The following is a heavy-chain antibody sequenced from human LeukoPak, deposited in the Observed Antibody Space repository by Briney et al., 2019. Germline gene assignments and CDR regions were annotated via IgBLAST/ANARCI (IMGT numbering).Heavy chain of an antibody. D-gene: IGHD5-12*01. V-gene: IGHV1-2*02. CDR2: IYPKSGGT. CDR3: VRDGYSGGAFDI. J-gene: IGHJ3*02. Sequence: GASVKVSCKASGYTFTSHYMHWVRQAPGQWLEWMGWIYPKSGGTNYAQKFQSRVTMTRDTSITTAFMELNILKSDDTAVYYCVRDGYSGGAFDIWGQGTMVTVSS. CDR1: GYTFTSHY.